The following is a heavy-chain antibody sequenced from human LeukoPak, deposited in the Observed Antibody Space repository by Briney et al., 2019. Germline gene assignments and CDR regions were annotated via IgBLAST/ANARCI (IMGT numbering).Heavy chain of an antibody. CDR3: AREARDYYDSPSWFDP. J-gene: IGHJ5*02. CDR2: IYYSGST. CDR1: GGSISSDDYY. V-gene: IGHV4-31*03. Sequence: SETLSLTCTVSGGSISSDDYYWSWLRQHPGTGLEWIGYIYYSGSTYYNPSLKSRVTISVDTSKNQFSLRLSSVTAADTAVYYCAREARDYYDSPSWFDPWGQGILVTVSS. D-gene: IGHD3-22*01.